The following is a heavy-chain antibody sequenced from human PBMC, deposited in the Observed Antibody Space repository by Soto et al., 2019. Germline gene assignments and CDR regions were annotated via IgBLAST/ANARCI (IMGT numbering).Heavy chain of an antibody. CDR3: ARDLYGLRYYGMDV. J-gene: IGHJ6*02. CDR2: ISYDGSNK. D-gene: IGHD4-17*01. Sequence: GGSLRLSCAASGFTFSSYAMHWVRQAPGKGLEWVAVISYDGSNKYYADSVKGRFTISRDNSKNTLYLQMNSLRAEDTAVYYCARDLYGLRYYGMDVWGQGTTVTVSS. CDR1: GFTFSSYA. V-gene: IGHV3-30-3*01.